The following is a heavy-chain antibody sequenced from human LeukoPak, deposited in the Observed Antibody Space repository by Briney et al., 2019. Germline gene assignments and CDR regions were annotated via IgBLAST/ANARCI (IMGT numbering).Heavy chain of an antibody. D-gene: IGHD1-26*01. CDR3: FHSGSYWGGYFDY. CDR1: GYTFTSYD. J-gene: IGHJ4*02. V-gene: IGHV1-8*01. Sequence: GASVKVSCKASGYTFTSYDINWVRQATGQGLEWMGWMNPNSGNTGYAQKFQGRVTMTRNTSISTAYMELSSLRSEDTAVYYCFHSGSYWGGYFDYWGQGTLVTVSS. CDR2: MNPNSGNT.